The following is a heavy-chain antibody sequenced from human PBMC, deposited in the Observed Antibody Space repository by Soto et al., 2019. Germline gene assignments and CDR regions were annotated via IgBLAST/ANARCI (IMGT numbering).Heavy chain of an antibody. CDR2: ISGSSDLT. CDR3: TKVVGARSMLWAFDI. V-gene: IGHV3-23*01. D-gene: IGHD1-26*01. J-gene: IGHJ3*02. CDR1: SFTFTRYA. Sequence: GGSLRLSCAASSFTFTRYAAGWVRQAPGKGLEWVSGISGSSDLTNYADSVKGRFTVSRDNSKNTLYLQMNSLRAEDTAIYYCTKVVGARSMLWAFDIWGHAPMVTVSS.